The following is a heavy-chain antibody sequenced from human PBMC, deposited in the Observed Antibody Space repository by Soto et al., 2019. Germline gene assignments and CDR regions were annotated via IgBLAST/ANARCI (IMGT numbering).Heavy chain of an antibody. J-gene: IGHJ4*02. CDR2: IWYHGIDK. Sequence: ESGGGVVQPERSLRLSCAASGFTFSRQVMHWVRQAPGRGLEWVAVIWYHGIDKYYADSVKGRFTISRDNSKNTVYLQMNSLRGEDTAVYYCATGFLGLCTGGNCPLDYWGQGTLVTVSS. D-gene: IGHD2-15*01. CDR1: GFTFSRQV. CDR3: ATGFLGLCTGGNCPLDY. V-gene: IGHV3-33*01.